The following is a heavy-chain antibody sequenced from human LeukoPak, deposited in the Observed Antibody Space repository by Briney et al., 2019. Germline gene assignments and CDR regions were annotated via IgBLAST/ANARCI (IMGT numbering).Heavy chain of an antibody. CDR2: ISGSGGST. J-gene: IGHJ4*02. Sequence: PGGSLRLSCAASGFTFSSYAMSWVRQAPGKGLEWVSAISGSGGSTYYADSVKGRFTISRDNSKNTLYLQMNSLRAEDTAVYYCAKDGTYSSGWYGGFDYWGQGTLVTVSS. CDR1: GFTFSSYA. V-gene: IGHV3-23*01. CDR3: AKDGTYSSGWYGGFDY. D-gene: IGHD6-19*01.